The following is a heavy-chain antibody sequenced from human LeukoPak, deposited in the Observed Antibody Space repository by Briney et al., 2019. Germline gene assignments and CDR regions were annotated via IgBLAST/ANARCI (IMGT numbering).Heavy chain of an antibody. J-gene: IGHJ5*02. D-gene: IGHD6-6*01. Sequence: SETLSLTCAVYGGSFSGYYWSWIRQPPGKELEWIGEINHSGSTNYNPSLKSRVTISVDTSKNQFSLKLSSVTAADTAVYYCARGRGIAARRYNWFDPWGQGTLVTVSS. CDR1: GGSFSGYY. CDR3: ARGRGIAARRYNWFDP. V-gene: IGHV4-34*01. CDR2: INHSGST.